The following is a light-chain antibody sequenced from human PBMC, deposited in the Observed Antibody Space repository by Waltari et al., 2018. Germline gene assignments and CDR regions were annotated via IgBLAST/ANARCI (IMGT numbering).Light chain of an antibody. CDR1: QDISSY. J-gene: IGKJ2*01. V-gene: IGKV1-17*01. Sequence: DIQMTQSPSSLSASVGDTVTITCRASQDISSYLNWFQQKPGKPPQLLIYAATTLQSGVPSRFSGSGSGTEFTLTISSLQPEDFATYFCLHHSGFPYTFGQGTKVDFK. CDR2: AAT. CDR3: LHHSGFPYT.